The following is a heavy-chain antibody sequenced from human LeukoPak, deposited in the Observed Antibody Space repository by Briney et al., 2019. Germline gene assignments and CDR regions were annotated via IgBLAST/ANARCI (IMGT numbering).Heavy chain of an antibody. V-gene: IGHV1-69*04. CDR1: GCTFSSYA. D-gene: IGHD2-15*01. CDR2: IIPILGVS. Sequence: SVNASCKASGCTFSSYAISWVRQAPGQGLEWMGRIIPILGVSSYAQKFQGRVTITADKSTSTDYMELSSLRSEDTAVYYCARSRDIVVVVAALPDYYGMDVWGQGTTVTVSS. CDR3: ARSRDIVVVVAALPDYYGMDV. J-gene: IGHJ6*02.